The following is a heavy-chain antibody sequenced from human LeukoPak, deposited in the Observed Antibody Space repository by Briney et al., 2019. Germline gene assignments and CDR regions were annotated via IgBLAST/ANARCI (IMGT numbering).Heavy chain of an antibody. Sequence: ASMKVSCKASGYTFTSYYMHWVRQAPGQGLEWMGIINPSGGSTSYAQKFQGRVTMTRDTSTSTVYMELSSLRSEDTAVYYCASFDPSNYVSWPWGQGTLVTVSS. CDR2: INPSGGST. V-gene: IGHV1-46*01. CDR3: ASFDPSNYVSWP. CDR1: GYTFTSYY. D-gene: IGHD4-11*01. J-gene: IGHJ5*02.